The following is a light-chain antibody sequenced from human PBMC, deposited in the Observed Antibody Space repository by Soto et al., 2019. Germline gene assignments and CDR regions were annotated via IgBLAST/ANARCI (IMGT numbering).Light chain of an antibody. CDR1: QSVSDN. CDR2: GAS. Sequence: EIVMTQSPATLSVSLGERATLSCRASQSVSDNLVWYQQKPGQAPRLLIYGASTRATGIPARFSGSGSGTEFTLTISSLQSEDFAVYYCQQYNNWPPYTFGQGTKLEIK. V-gene: IGKV3D-15*01. CDR3: QQYNNWPPYT. J-gene: IGKJ2*01.